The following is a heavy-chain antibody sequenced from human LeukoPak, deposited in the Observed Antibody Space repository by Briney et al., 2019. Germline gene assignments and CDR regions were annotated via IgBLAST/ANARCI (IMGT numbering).Heavy chain of an antibody. J-gene: IGHJ4*02. Sequence: SGGSLRLSCAASGFTFDNYAMHGVRQAPGKGLDWVSLISGGGGSTSYADSVKGRFTISRDNNKGSLYLQMNSLRTEDTALYYCAKVLGSSSWYSLGYWGQGILVTVSS. CDR2: ISGGGGST. CDR3: AKVLGSSSWYSLGY. D-gene: IGHD6-13*01. CDR1: GFTFDNYA. V-gene: IGHV3-43*02.